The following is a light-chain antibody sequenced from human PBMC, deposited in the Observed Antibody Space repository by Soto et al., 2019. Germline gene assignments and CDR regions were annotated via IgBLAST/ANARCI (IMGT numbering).Light chain of an antibody. CDR3: QSYDGTLSGSYV. CDR2: VTT. V-gene: IGLV1-40*01. CDR1: SSNIVAGYD. J-gene: IGLJ1*01. Sequence: QSVLTQPPSVSGAPGQRVTISCTVSSSNIVAGYDLHWYQQFPGTSPKLIIYVTTKRPSGVPDRFSGSKSGTSASLAITGLQAEDEADYYCQSYDGTLSGSYVFGIGTKVTVL.